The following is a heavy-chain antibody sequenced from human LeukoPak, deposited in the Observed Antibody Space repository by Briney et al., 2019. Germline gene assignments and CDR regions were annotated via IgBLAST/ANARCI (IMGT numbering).Heavy chain of an antibody. CDR2: ISGSGTTT. V-gene: IGHV3-48*03. Sequence: EPGGSLRLSCAASGFTFRSYAMSWVRQAPGKGLEWVSHISGSGTTTDYADSVKGRFTISRDNAKNSLYLQMNSLRAEDTALYYCARVKHYYDSSPHFDYWGQGTLVIVSS. CDR1: GFTFRSYA. CDR3: ARVKHYYDSSPHFDY. J-gene: IGHJ4*02. D-gene: IGHD3-22*01.